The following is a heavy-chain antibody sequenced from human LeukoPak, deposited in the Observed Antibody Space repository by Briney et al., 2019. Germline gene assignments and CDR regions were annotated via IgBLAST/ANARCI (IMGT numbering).Heavy chain of an antibody. CDR3: AKGLRGWSGYYFDY. CDR1: GFTFSSYA. D-gene: IGHD6-19*01. J-gene: IGHJ4*02. V-gene: IGHV3-23*01. CDR2: ISGSGGST. Sequence: PGGSLRLSCAASGFTFSSYAMSWVRQAPGEGLEWVSAISGSGGSTYYADSVKGRFTISRDNSKNTLYLQMNSLRAEDTAVYYCAKGLRGWSGYYFDYWGQGTLVTVSS.